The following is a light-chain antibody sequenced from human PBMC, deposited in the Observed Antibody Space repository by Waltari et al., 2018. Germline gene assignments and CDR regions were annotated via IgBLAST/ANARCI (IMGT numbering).Light chain of an antibody. Sequence: DIQLTQSPPTLAASVGDRVTITCRASQSITGWLAWYQQKPGRAPKLLIYEASNLGTGVPSRFSGTGSGTVFTLTISSLEPDDFATYYCQQFVGYPYTFGQGTKVETK. J-gene: IGKJ2*01. CDR2: EAS. V-gene: IGKV1-5*03. CDR1: QSITGW. CDR3: QQFVGYPYT.